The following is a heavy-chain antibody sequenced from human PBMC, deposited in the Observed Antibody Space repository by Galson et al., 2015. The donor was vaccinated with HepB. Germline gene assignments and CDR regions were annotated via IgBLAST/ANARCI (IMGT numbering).Heavy chain of an antibody. CDR2: IKQDGSEK. CDR3: ARAGIATTGLGFDY. V-gene: IGHV3-7*03. D-gene: IGHD6-13*01. Sequence: SLRLSCAASGFTFSSYWMSWVRQAPGKGLEWVANIKQDGSEKYYVDSVKGRFTISRDNAKNSLYLQMNSLRAEDTAVYYCARAGIATTGLGFDYWGQGTLVTVSS. CDR1: GFTFSSYW. J-gene: IGHJ4*02.